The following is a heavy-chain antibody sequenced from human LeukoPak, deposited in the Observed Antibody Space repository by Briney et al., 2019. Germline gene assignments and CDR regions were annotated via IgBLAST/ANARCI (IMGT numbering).Heavy chain of an antibody. Sequence: SVKVSCKASGCTFSSYAISWVRQAPGQGLEWMGGIIPIFGTANYAQKFQGRVTITADESTSTAYMELSSLRSEDTAVYYCARADRDTAMVRFDYWGQGTLVTVSS. D-gene: IGHD5-18*01. J-gene: IGHJ4*02. V-gene: IGHV1-69*13. CDR2: IIPIFGTA. CDR1: GCTFSSYA. CDR3: ARADRDTAMVRFDY.